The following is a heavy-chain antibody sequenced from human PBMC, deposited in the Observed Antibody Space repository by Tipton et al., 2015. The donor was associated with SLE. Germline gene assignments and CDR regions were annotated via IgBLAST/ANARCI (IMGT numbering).Heavy chain of an antibody. CDR3: ASNSGNDPFFDY. CDR1: GFSISSGYS. Sequence: TLSLTCAVSGFSISSGYSWVWIRQPAGKGLEWIGRIYSNGDTNYNPSLKSRVTMSVDTSKKQFSLKLRSVTAADTAVYYCASNSGNDPFFDYWGQGTLVTVSS. CDR2: IYSNGDT. D-gene: IGHD1-26*01. J-gene: IGHJ4*02. V-gene: IGHV4-38-2*01.